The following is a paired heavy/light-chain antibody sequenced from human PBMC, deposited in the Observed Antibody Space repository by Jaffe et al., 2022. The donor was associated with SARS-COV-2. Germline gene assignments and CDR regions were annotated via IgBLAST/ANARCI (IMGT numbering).Heavy chain of an antibody. CDR3: AHNKASGDGKLFWFAP. V-gene: IGHV2-5*02. Sequence: QITLKESGPTLVKPTQTLTLTCTFSGFSLSTSGVSVAWIRQPPGKALEWLGLIYWDDDKRYNASLKSRLTITKDTSKNQVVLTMTKMDPVDTAKYYCAHNKASGDGKLFWFAPWGQGTLVTVSS. CDR1: GFSLSTSGVS. D-gene: IGHD2-15*01. CDR2: IYWDDDK. J-gene: IGHJ5*02.
Light chain of an antibody. V-gene: IGKV3-20*01. Sequence: EIVLTQSPGTLSLSPGERATLSCRASQSVSSSYLAWYQQKPGQAPSLFIYGASNRATGVPDRFSGSGSGTDFTLTITRLEPEDFAVYYCQHYGGSSTFGQGTNVEIK. CDR2: GAS. J-gene: IGKJ1*01. CDR1: QSVSSSY. CDR3: QHYGGSST.